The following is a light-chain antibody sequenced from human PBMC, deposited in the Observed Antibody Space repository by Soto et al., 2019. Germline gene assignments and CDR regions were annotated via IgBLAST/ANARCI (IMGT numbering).Light chain of an antibody. CDR3: QQANSLPYT. CDR2: DAS. Sequence: DIQMTQSPSSVSASVGDRVTITCRASQGISSWLAWYQQQPGKAPSLLIHDASTLQSGVPSRFSGSGSGTDSTLTISSLQPEDSATYYCQQANSLPYTFGQGTKLEI. V-gene: IGKV1-12*01. CDR1: QGISSW. J-gene: IGKJ2*01.